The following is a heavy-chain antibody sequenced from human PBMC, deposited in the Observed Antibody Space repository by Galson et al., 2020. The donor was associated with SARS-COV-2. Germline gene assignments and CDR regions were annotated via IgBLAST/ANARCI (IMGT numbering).Heavy chain of an antibody. CDR2: INWNGGST. V-gene: IGHV3-20*04. Sequence: GESLKISCAASGFTFDDYGMSWVRQAPGKGLEWVSGINWNGGSTGYADSVKGRFTISRDNAKNSLYLQMNSLRAEDTALYYCARVGRTGSNWEQYYFDYWGQGTLVTVSS. CDR3: ARVGRTGSNWEQYYFDY. D-gene: IGHD1-26*01. J-gene: IGHJ4*02. CDR1: GFTFDDYG.